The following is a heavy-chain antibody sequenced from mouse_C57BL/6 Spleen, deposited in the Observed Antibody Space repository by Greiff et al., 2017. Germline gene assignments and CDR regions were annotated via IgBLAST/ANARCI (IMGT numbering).Heavy chain of an antibody. V-gene: IGHV1-22*01. Sequence: EVQLQQSGPELVKPGASVKMSCKASGYTFTDYNMHWVKQSHGKSLEWIGYINPNNGGTSYNQKFKGKATLTVNKSSSTAYMELRSLTSEDSAVYYCAREGYSNSRAMDYWGQGTSVTVSS. D-gene: IGHD2-5*01. CDR3: AREGYSNSRAMDY. CDR1: GYTFTDYN. J-gene: IGHJ4*01. CDR2: INPNNGGT.